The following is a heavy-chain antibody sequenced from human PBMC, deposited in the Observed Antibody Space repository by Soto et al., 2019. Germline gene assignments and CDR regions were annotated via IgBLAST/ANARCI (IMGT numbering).Heavy chain of an antibody. CDR1: GGSISSYY. Sequence: SETLSLTCTVSGGSISSYYWSWIRQPPGKGLEWIGYIYYSGSTNYNPSLKSRVTISVDTSKNQFSLKLSSVTAADTAVYYCARGGVDYYDSSGYYFSPYYFDYWGQGTLLTVSS. J-gene: IGHJ4*02. V-gene: IGHV4-59*08. CDR2: IYYSGST. CDR3: ARGGVDYYDSSGYYFSPYYFDY. D-gene: IGHD3-22*01.